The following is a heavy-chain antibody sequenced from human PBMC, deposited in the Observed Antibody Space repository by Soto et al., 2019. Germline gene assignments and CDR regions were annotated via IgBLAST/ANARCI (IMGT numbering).Heavy chain of an antibody. J-gene: IGHJ4*02. Sequence: GGSLRLSCAASGFTFSSYGMHWVRQAPGKGLEWVAVISYDTINKYYADSVKGRFTISRDNSENTLFLQMNSLRAEDTAVYYCAKGEVGGASDGIVVVVAATFDYWGQGTLVTVAS. CDR1: GFTFSSYG. D-gene: IGHD2-15*01. CDR2: ISYDTINK. CDR3: AKGEVGGASDGIVVVVAATFDY. V-gene: IGHV3-30*18.